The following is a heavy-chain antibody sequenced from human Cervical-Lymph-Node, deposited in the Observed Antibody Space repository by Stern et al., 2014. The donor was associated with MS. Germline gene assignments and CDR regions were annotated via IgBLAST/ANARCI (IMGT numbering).Heavy chain of an antibody. CDR3: ATDRDDFRSGYSAPTKGYGLDV. Sequence: QVQLLQPGAEVKKPGASVKVSCKVSGYTLPELSMHWVRPAPGKGLEWMGGFDPEDGETIYAQKCQGRVTMTEDTSTDTAYMELSSLRSEDTAVYYCATDRDDFRSGYSAPTKGYGLDVWGQGTTVTVTS. D-gene: IGHD3-3*01. J-gene: IGHJ6*02. CDR1: GYTLPELS. V-gene: IGHV1-24*01. CDR2: FDPEDGET.